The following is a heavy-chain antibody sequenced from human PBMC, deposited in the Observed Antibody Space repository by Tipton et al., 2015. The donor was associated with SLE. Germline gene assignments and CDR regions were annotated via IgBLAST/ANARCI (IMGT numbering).Heavy chain of an antibody. J-gene: IGHJ3*02. V-gene: IGHV4-61*10. CDR3: ARGSGYTSVFGAFDI. Sequence: TLSLTCSVSGDSVTSGLYYWSWIRQAAGKGLEWIGYIYYSGITYYSPSLRSRVTISLDTSRHQFSPKLSSATAADTAVYYCARGSGYTSVFGAFDIWGQGTMVSVSS. CDR2: IYYSGIT. D-gene: IGHD5-18*01. CDR1: GDSVTSGLYY.